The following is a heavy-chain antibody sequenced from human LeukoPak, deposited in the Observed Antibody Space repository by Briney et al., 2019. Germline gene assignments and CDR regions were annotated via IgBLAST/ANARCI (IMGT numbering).Heavy chain of an antibody. CDR1: GYTFTSYG. CDR3: ARFLSGSSVDAFDI. J-gene: IGHJ3*02. V-gene: IGHV1-69*13. D-gene: IGHD6-6*01. Sequence: SVKVSCKASGYTFTSYGISWVRQAPGQGLEWMGGIIPIFGTANYAQKFQGRVTITADESTSTAYMELSSLRSEDTAVYYCARFLSGSSVDAFDIWGQGTMVTVSS. CDR2: IIPIFGTA.